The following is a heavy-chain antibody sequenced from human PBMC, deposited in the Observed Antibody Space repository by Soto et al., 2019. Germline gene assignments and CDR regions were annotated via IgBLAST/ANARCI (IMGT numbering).Heavy chain of an antibody. D-gene: IGHD3-22*01. CDR3: ARAPMVLTRSYFDS. J-gene: IGHJ4*02. CDR1: DGSISNFY. V-gene: IGHV4-59*01. Sequence: PSETLSLTCTVSDGSISNFYWSWIRQPPGKGLEWIGYISSSGNTNYNPPLKSRVSISVDTSKNQFSLNLTSVTAADTAVYYCARAPMVLTRSYFDSWGQGTPVTVS. CDR2: ISSSGNT.